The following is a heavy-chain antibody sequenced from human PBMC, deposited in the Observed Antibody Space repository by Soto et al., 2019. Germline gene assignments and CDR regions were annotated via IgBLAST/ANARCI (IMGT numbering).Heavy chain of an antibody. J-gene: IGHJ5*02. V-gene: IGHV1-3*01. D-gene: IGHD6-19*01. CDR1: GYTFASYA. CDR2: INAGNGNT. CDR3: ARGRYSSGWYEVWFDP. Sequence: EASVKVSCKASGYTFASYAMHWVRQAPRQRLEWMGWINAGNGNTKYSQKFQGRVTITRDTSASTAYMELSSLRSEDTAVYYCARGRYSSGWYEVWFDPWGQGTLVTVSS.